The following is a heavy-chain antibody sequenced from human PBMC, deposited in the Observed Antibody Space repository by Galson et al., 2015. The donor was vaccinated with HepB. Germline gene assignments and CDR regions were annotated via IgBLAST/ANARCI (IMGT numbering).Heavy chain of an antibody. J-gene: IGHJ4*02. CDR1: EFLFSGYA. D-gene: IGHD3-10*01. CDR3: AKDQYYGSGSYFGVFDS. Sequence: SLRLSCAASEFLFSGYAMSWVRQAPGRGLEWVSCISGTGVGTYYADSVKGRFTISRDNSKNMVYLQMNSLRAEDTALYYCAKDQYYGSGSYFGVFDSWGQGTLVSASS. CDR2: ISGTGVGT. V-gene: IGHV3-23*01.